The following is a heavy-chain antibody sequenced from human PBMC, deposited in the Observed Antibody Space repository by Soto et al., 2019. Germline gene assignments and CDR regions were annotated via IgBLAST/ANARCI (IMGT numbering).Heavy chain of an antibody. CDR3: SRDQVATSPYYYYGMDV. Sequence: QVQLVQSGAEVKKPGSSVKVSCKASGGTFSSYAISWVRQAPGQGLEWMGGIIPIFGTANYAQKFQGRVTITADESTSTAYMELSSLRSEDKAVYYCSRDQVATSPYYYYGMDVWGQGTTVTVSS. CDR2: IIPIFGTA. V-gene: IGHV1-69*01. CDR1: GGTFSSYA. D-gene: IGHD5-12*01. J-gene: IGHJ6*02.